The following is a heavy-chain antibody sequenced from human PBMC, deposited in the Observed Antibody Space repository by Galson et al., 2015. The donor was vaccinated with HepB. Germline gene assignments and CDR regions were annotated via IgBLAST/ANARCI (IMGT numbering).Heavy chain of an antibody. J-gene: IGHJ5*02. CDR3: ARGRYCSTECYSDP. V-gene: IGHV3-66*02. CDR2: IYGGGGT. D-gene: IGHD2-8*01. CDR1: GFSVSSDY. Sequence: SLRLSCAASGFSVSSDYMTWVRQSPGTGLECVSVIYGGGGTDYADSVKGRFSITRDNSKNTLYLQMNSLRPEDTAVYYCARGRYCSTECYSDPWGQGTLVTVSS.